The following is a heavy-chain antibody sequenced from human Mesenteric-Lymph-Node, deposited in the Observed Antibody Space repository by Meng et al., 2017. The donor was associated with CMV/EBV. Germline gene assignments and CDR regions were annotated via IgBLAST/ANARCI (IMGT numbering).Heavy chain of an antibody. CDR2: IIPIFGTA. Sequence: SVKVSCKASGGTFSSYAISWVRQAPGQGLEWMGGIIPIFGTANYAQKFQGRVTITTYESTSTAYMELSSLRSEDTAVYYCARHSNYYYYGMDVWGQGTTVTVSS. D-gene: IGHD4-11*01. J-gene: IGHJ6*02. CDR1: GGTFSSYA. V-gene: IGHV1-69*05. CDR3: ARHSNYYYYGMDV.